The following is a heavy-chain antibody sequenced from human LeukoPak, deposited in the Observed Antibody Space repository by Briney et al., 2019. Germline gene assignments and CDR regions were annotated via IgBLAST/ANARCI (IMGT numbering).Heavy chain of an antibody. Sequence: PGGSLRLSCAAFGFTFSSYAMHWVRQAPGKGLEWVAVISYDGSNKYYADSVKGRFTISRDNSKNTLYLQMNSLRAEDTAVYYCARDILTARGYYYYYGMDVWGQGTTVTVSS. D-gene: IGHD3-9*01. J-gene: IGHJ6*02. CDR1: GFTFSSYA. CDR3: ARDILTARGYYYYYGMDV. V-gene: IGHV3-30-3*01. CDR2: ISYDGSNK.